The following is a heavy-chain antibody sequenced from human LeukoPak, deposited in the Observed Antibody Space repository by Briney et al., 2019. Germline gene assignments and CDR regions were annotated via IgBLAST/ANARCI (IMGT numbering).Heavy chain of an antibody. V-gene: IGHV3-30-3*02. Sequence: GGSLRLSCAASGFTFSSYAMHWVRQAPGKGLEWVAVISYDGSNKYYADSVRGRFTISRDNSKNTLYLQMNSLRAEDTAVYYCAKSPGSVIFRGDYWGQGTLVTVSS. D-gene: IGHD5/OR15-5a*01. CDR3: AKSPGSVIFRGDY. CDR2: ISYDGSNK. J-gene: IGHJ4*02. CDR1: GFTFSSYA.